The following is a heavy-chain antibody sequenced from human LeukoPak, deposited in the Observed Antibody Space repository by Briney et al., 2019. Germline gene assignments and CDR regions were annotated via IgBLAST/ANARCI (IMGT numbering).Heavy chain of an antibody. CDR2: IYTSGST. V-gene: IGHV4-61*02. CDR3: ASGLYRKSHIDTARS. Sequence: PSETLSLTCTVSGGSISSGSYYWSWIRQPAGKGLEWIGRIYTSGSTNYNPSLKSRVTISVDTSKNQFSLKLSSVTAADTAVYYCASGLYRKSHIDTARSWGQGTLVTVSS. CDR1: GGSISSGSYY. D-gene: IGHD5-18*01. J-gene: IGHJ4*02.